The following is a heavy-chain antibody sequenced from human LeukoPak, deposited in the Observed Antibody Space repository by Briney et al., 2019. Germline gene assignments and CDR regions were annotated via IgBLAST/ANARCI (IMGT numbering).Heavy chain of an antibody. V-gene: IGHV4-30-4*02. Sequence: SETLSLTCTVSGDSISSGDYYWGWIRQPPGKGLEWIGYIYYSGSTYYNPSLKSRVTMSVGTSKNQFSLKLSSVTAADTAIYYCARENPSGYYNRPIDYWGQGTLVTVSS. CDR3: ARENPSGYYNRPIDY. CDR1: GDSISSGDYY. CDR2: IYYSGST. D-gene: IGHD3-22*01. J-gene: IGHJ4*02.